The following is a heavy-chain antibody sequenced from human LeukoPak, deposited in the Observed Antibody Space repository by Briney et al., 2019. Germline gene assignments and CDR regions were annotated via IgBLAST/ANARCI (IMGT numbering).Heavy chain of an antibody. Sequence: GGSLRLSCAASGFTFSSYAMSWVRQAPGKGLEWVSALSGSGGSTYYADSVKGRFTISRDNARNTLYLQMNSLRAEDTAVYYCAGDLDFWTGSKGGYWGQGTLVTVSS. V-gene: IGHV3-23*01. D-gene: IGHD3/OR15-3a*01. CDR2: LSGSGGST. CDR1: GFTFSSYA. J-gene: IGHJ4*02. CDR3: AGDLDFWTGSKGGY.